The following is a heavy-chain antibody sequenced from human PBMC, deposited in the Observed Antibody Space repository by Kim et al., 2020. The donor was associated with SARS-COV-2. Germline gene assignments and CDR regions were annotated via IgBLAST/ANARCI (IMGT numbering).Heavy chain of an antibody. J-gene: IGHJ6*02. D-gene: IGHD1-26*01. Sequence: GTTNYNPSLKSRVTISVDKSKNHFSLNLTSVTAADTAVYYCARISSGNYVFWGQGTTVTVSS. V-gene: IGHV4-4*02. CDR2: GTT. CDR3: ARISSGNYVF.